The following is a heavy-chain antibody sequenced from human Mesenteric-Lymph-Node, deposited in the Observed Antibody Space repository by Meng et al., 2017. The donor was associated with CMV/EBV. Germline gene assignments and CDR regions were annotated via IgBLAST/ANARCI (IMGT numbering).Heavy chain of an antibody. CDR2: INHSGST. D-gene: IGHD1-1*01. CDR1: GGSFSGYY. V-gene: IGHV4-34*01. J-gene: IGHJ4*02. CDR3: ARGDYLQLELLDNFDY. Sequence: GPLRLSCAVYGGSFSGYYWSWIRQPPGEGLEWIGEINHSGSTNYNPSLKSRVTISVDTSKNQFSLKLSSVTAADTAVYYCARGDYLQLELLDNFDYWGQGTLVTVSS.